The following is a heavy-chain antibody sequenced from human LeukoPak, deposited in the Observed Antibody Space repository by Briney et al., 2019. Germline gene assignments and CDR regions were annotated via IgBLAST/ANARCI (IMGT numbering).Heavy chain of an antibody. V-gene: IGHV3-23*01. Sequence: GGSLRLSCAASGFTFSSYALTWVRQAPGKGLEWVSAISGSGGTTYYADSVKGRFTISRDNSKNTMYLQMNSLRAEDTAVYYCANLYYYDSSGYYSLFFLGYYYGMDVWGQGTTVTVSS. J-gene: IGHJ6*02. CDR2: ISGSGGTT. CDR1: GFTFSSYA. CDR3: ANLYYYDSSGYYSLFFLGYYYGMDV. D-gene: IGHD3-22*01.